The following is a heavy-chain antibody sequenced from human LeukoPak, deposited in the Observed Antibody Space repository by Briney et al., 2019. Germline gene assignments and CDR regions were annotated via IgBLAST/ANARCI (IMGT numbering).Heavy chain of an antibody. J-gene: IGHJ5*02. CDR1: GGSISSSSYY. V-gene: IGHV4-39*01. CDR3: ANTPIAVAGRKLGWFDP. CDR2: IYYSGST. D-gene: IGHD6-19*01. Sequence: KPSETLSLTCTVSGGSISSSSYYWGWIRQPPGKGLEWIGSIYYSGSTYYNPSLKSRVTISVDTSKNQFSLKLSSVTAADTAVYYCANTPIAVAGRKLGWFDPWGQGTLVTVPS.